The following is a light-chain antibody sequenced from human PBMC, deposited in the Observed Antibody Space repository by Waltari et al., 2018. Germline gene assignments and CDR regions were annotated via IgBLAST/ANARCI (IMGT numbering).Light chain of an antibody. CDR1: GSDIGGNKY. J-gene: IGLJ2*01. Sequence: QSALTQPASVSGTPGQSITISCSGTGSDIGGNKYVSWYQQHPGEAPKVIIYDVTSRPSGVSVRFSGSKSGNPAFLPISGLQAEDEADYYCSSYATTRVIFGGGTKVTVL. CDR2: DVT. CDR3: SSYATTRVI. V-gene: IGLV2-14*03.